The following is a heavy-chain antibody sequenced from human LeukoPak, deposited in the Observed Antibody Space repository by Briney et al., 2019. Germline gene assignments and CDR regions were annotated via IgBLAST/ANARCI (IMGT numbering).Heavy chain of an antibody. CDR2: ISSSGSTI. CDR1: GFTFSDYY. J-gene: IGHJ4*02. Sequence: PGGTLRLSCAASGFTFSDYYMSWIRQAPGKGLERVSYISSSGSTIYYADSVKGRFTISRDNAKNSLYLQMNSLRAEDTAVYYCSTSYSSSWPLDYWGQGTLVTVSS. D-gene: IGHD6-13*01. V-gene: IGHV3-11*01. CDR3: STSYSSSWPLDY.